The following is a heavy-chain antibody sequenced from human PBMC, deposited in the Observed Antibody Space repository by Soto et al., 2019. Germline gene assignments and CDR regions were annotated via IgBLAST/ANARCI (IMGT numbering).Heavy chain of an antibody. J-gene: IGHJ5*02. D-gene: IGHD2-15*01. CDR2: IYYSGST. V-gene: IGHV4-39*01. Sequence: PSETLSLTCTVSGGSISSSSYYWGWIRQPPGKGLEWIGSIYYSGSTYYNPSLKSRVTISVDTSKNQFSLKLSSVTAADTAVYYCARQVDIVVVVAATPTWFDPWGQGTLVTVSS. CDR1: GGSISSSSYY. CDR3: ARQVDIVVVVAATPTWFDP.